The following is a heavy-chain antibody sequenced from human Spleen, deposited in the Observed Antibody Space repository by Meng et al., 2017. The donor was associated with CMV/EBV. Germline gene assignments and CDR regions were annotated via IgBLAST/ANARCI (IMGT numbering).Heavy chain of an antibody. J-gene: IGHJ4*02. D-gene: IGHD3-10*01. CDR3: AKGSVLFDY. V-gene: IGHV3-23*01. CDR1: GCTVSSYA. Sequence: EGRLWEAGGGWVQPGGSLRLSCAASGCTVSSYAMSWVRQAPGKGLEWVSAISGSGGSTYYADSVKGRFTISRDNSKNSLYLQMNSLRAEDTAVYYCAKGSVLFDYWGQGTLVTVSS. CDR2: ISGSGGST.